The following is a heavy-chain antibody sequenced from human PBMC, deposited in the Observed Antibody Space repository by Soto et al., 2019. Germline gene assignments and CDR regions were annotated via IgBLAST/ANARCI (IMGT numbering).Heavy chain of an antibody. Sequence: GGSLRLSCAASGFTFSSYAMHWVRQAPGKGLEWVAVISYDGSNKYYADSVKGRFTISRDNSKNTLYLQMNSLRAEDTAVYYCAREAPPMDKIEYYLFDYWGQGTLVTVSS. CDR3: AREAPPMDKIEYYLFDY. CDR1: GFTFSSYA. CDR2: ISYDGSNK. D-gene: IGHD3-10*01. V-gene: IGHV3-30-3*01. J-gene: IGHJ4*02.